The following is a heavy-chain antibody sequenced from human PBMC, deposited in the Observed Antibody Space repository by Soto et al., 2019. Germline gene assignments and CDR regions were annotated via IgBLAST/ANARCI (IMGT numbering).Heavy chain of an antibody. CDR2: INHSGST. D-gene: IGHD2-21*02. CDR1: GGSFSGYY. J-gene: IGHJ6*02. Sequence: SETLSLTCAVYGGSFSGYYWSWIRQPPGKGLEWIGEINHSGSTNYNPSLKSRVTISVDTSKNQFSLKLSSVTAADTAVYYCARDRRTVNYYYGMDVWGQGTTVTVSS. V-gene: IGHV4-34*01. CDR3: ARDRRTVNYYYGMDV.